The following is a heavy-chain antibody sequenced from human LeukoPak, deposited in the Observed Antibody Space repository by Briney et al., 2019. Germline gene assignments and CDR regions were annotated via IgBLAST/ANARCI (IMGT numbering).Heavy chain of an antibody. V-gene: IGHV1-18*01. D-gene: IGHD3-3*02. J-gene: IGHJ6*02. CDR2: ISAYNGNK. CDR3: GRGYHLGGIDV. CDR1: GYTFFSYG. Sequence: ASVKVSCKASGYTFFSYGISGVRQAPGQGLEWMGWISAYNGNKNYTQKYQGKVTMTTDTYTNTAYMELRSLRSDDTAVYYCGRGYHLGGIDVWGQGTTVTVSS.